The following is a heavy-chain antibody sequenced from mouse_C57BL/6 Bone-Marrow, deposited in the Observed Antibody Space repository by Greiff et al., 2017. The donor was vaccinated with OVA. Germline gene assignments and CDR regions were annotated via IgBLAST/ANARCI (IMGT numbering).Heavy chain of an antibody. Sequence: VKLMESGAELARPGASVKLSCKASGYTFTSYGISWVKQRTGQGLEWIGEIYPRSGNTYYNEKFKGKATLTADKSSSTAYMELRSLTSEDSAVYFCARELHGNYWGQGTTLTVSS. J-gene: IGHJ2*01. CDR3: ARELHGNY. CDR1: GYTFTSYG. CDR2: IYPRSGNT. V-gene: IGHV1-81*01. D-gene: IGHD1-1*01.